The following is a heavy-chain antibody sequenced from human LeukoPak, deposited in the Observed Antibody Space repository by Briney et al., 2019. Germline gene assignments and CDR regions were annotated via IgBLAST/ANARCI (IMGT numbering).Heavy chain of an antibody. CDR1: GGSISSSPY. Sequence: SETLSLTCTVSGGSISSSPYGGWIRQPPGKGLEWIETIYDGGSTYYNPSLKSRVTISVDTSKNKFSLNLSSVTAADTAVYYCAVYSDSRGYPPGAFDIGGQGTMVTVSS. CDR3: AVYSDSRGYPPGAFDI. D-gene: IGHD3-22*01. CDR2: IYDGGST. V-gene: IGHV4-39*01. J-gene: IGHJ3*02.